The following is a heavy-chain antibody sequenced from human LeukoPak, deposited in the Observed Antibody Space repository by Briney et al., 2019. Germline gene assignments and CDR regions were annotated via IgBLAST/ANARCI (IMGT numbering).Heavy chain of an antibody. D-gene: IGHD6-13*01. J-gene: IGHJ4*02. Sequence: ASVKVSCKASGYTFTGYYMHWVRQAPGQGLEWMGWINPNSGGTNYAQKFQGRVTMTRDTSISTAYMELSRLRSDDTAVYYCARDGDSSSWSLFDYWGQGTLVTVSS. CDR2: INPNSGGT. CDR3: ARDGDSSSWSLFDY. V-gene: IGHV1-2*02. CDR1: GYTFTGYY.